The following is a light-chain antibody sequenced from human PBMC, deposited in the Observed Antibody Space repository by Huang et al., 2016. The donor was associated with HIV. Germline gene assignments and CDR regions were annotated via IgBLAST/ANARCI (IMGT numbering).Light chain of an antibody. CDR2: GAS. V-gene: IGKV3-15*01. Sequence: ERVMTQSPATLSVAPGERVTLSCRASHSVSSNLAWYQQKPGQAPRLLIHGASTRATGIPARFSGSGSGTEFTLAISSLQSEESGVYVCQQYDNWPLTFGQGTRLEIK. CDR1: HSVSSN. J-gene: IGKJ5*01. CDR3: QQYDNWPLT.